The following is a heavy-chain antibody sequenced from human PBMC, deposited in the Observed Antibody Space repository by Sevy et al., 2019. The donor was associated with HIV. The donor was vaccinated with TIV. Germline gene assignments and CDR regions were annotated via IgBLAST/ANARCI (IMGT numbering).Heavy chain of an antibody. CDR1: GFTFSSYW. D-gene: IGHD2-2*01. Sequence: GGSLRLSCAASGFTFSSYWMSWVRQAPGKGLEWVAIIKLDGSEKYYVDSVKGRFTISRDNAKNSLYLQMNSLRAEDTAVYYCARDCSSTSCLWGMDVWGQGTTVTVSS. CDR3: ARDCSSTSCLWGMDV. V-gene: IGHV3-7*03. J-gene: IGHJ6*02. CDR2: IKLDGSEK.